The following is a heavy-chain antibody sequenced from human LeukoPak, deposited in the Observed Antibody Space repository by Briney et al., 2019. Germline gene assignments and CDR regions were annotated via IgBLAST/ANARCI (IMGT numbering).Heavy chain of an antibody. V-gene: IGHV3-23*01. CDR2: ISASGGHT. D-gene: IGHD1-26*01. CDR1: EFSVGSNY. Sequence: PGGSLRLSCAASEFSVGSNYMTWVRQAPGKGLEWVSGISASGGHTFYADSVKGRFSISRDNSKNTLYLQMNSLRAEDTAIYYCAKYSGNYFGDYWGPGNLVTVSS. CDR3: AKYSGNYFGDY. J-gene: IGHJ4*02.